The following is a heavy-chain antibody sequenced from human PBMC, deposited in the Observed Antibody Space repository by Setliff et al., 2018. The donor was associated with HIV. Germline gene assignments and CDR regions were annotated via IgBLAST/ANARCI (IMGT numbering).Heavy chain of an antibody. V-gene: IGHV4-59*04. Sequence: SETLSLTCTVSGGSISSYSWSWIRQPPGKGLEYIGNIYYTGSTHHNPSLESRVTISVDTSKNQISLKLSSVTAADTAVYYCASHLPPYSGNFDYWGHGTLVTVSS. CDR3: ASHLPPYSGNFDY. CDR2: IYYTGST. J-gene: IGHJ4*01. CDR1: GGSISSYS. D-gene: IGHD1-26*01.